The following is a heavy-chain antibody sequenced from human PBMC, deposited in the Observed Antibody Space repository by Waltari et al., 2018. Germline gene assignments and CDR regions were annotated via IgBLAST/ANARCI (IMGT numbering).Heavy chain of an antibody. V-gene: IGHV3-30*02. CDR3: AKGGAVAGTLDAFDI. CDR2: IRYDGSNK. CDR1: GFTFSSYG. Sequence: QVQLVESGGGVVQPGGSLRLSCAASGFTFSSYGMHWVRQAPGKGLEWVAFIRYDGSNKYYADSVKGRFTISRDNSKNTLYLQMNSLRAEDTAVYYCAKGGAVAGTLDAFDIWGQGTMVTVSS. J-gene: IGHJ3*02. D-gene: IGHD6-19*01.